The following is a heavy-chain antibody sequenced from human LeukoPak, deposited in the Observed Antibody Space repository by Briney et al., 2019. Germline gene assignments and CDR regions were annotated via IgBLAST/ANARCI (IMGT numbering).Heavy chain of an antibody. CDR2: IYPGDSDT. V-gene: IGHV5-51*01. CDR1: GYSFSSYW. Sequence: GESLKISCKGSGYSFSSYWIGWVRQMPGKGLEWMGIIYPGDSDTRYSPSFQGQVTFSADKSISTAYLQWSSLKASDTAIYYCARQLTEIQLLPDYWGQGTLVTVSS. D-gene: IGHD1-1*01. J-gene: IGHJ4*02. CDR3: ARQLTEIQLLPDY.